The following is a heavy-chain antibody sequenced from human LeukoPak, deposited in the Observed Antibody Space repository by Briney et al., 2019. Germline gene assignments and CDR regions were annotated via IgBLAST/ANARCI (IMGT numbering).Heavy chain of an antibody. CDR2: INHSGST. D-gene: IGHD2-2*01. CDR1: GESFSGYY. V-gene: IGHV4-34*01. J-gene: IGHJ6*03. Sequence: SETLSLTCAVYGESFSGYYWSWLRQPPGKGLEWIGEINHSGSTNYNPSLKSRVTMSVDTSKNQFSLRLNSVTAADTAVYYCARMTSASRLFYYYMDVWGKGTTVTVSS. CDR3: ARMTSASRLFYYYMDV.